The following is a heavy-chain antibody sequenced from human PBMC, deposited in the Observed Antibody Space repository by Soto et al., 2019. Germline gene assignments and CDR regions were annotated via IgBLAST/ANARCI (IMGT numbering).Heavy chain of an antibody. CDR1: GYTFTSYG. V-gene: IGHV1-18*01. D-gene: IGHD3-3*01. Sequence: ASVKVSCKASGYTFTSYGISWVRQAPGQGLEWMGWISAYNGNTNYAQKLQGRVTMTTDTSTSTAYMELRSLRSDDTAVYYCARASITIFGGPRRPLENWGQGTMVTVSS. CDR2: ISAYNGNT. J-gene: IGHJ3*02. CDR3: ARASITIFGGPRRPLEN.